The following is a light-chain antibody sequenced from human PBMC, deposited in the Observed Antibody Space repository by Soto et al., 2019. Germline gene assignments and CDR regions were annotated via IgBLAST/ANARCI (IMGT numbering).Light chain of an antibody. CDR3: QKFNTAPLT. CDR1: QDISVY. CDR2: SAS. Sequence: DIQMTQSPSSLSASVGDRVTITCRASQDISVYLAWYQQKPGKVPKLLIYSASTLQSGVPSRFSGSGSWTDFTLTISSLQPEDVATYFCQKFNTAPLTFGQGTRLDIK. V-gene: IGKV1-27*01. J-gene: IGKJ5*01.